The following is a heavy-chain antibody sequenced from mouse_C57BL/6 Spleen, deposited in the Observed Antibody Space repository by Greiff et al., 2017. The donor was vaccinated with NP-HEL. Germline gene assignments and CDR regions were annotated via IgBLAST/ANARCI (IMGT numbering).Heavy chain of an antibody. Sequence: QVQLQQPGAELVKPGASVKLSCKASGYTFTSYWMQWVKQRPGQGLEWIGEIDPSDSYTNYNQKFKGKATLTVDTSSSTAYMQLSSLTSEDSAVYYCARSKRAYYDYDDYFDYWGQGTTLTVSS. D-gene: IGHD2-4*01. CDR1: GYTFTSYW. J-gene: IGHJ2*01. CDR2: IDPSDSYT. V-gene: IGHV1-50*01. CDR3: ARSKRAYYDYDDYFDY.